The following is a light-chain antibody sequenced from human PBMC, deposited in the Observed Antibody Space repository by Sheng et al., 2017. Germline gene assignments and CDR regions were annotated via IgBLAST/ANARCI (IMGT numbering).Light chain of an antibody. Sequence: DIQMTQSPSSLSASVGDRVTITCRASQSISSYLNWYQQKPGKAPKLLIYAASTLQSGVPSRFSGSGSGTDFTLTINSLQPEDFATYYCQQSYSTSWTFGQGTESWRSN. CDR3: QQSYSTSWT. V-gene: IGKV1-39*01. J-gene: IGKJ2*01. CDR1: QSISSY. CDR2: AAS.